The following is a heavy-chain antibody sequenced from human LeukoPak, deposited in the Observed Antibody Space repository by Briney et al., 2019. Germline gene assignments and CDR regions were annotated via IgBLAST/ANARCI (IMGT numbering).Heavy chain of an antibody. D-gene: IGHD6-6*01. CDR2: IYPGDSDT. V-gene: IGHV5-51*01. Sequence: GESLKISCTGSGYSFPNYWIGWVRQMPGKGLEWMGIIYPGDSDTRYSPSFQGQVTISADKSISTAYLQWSSLKASDTAMYYCARPVAARQGAWYFDLWGRGTLVTVSS. J-gene: IGHJ2*01. CDR3: ARPVAARQGAWYFDL. CDR1: GYSFPNYW.